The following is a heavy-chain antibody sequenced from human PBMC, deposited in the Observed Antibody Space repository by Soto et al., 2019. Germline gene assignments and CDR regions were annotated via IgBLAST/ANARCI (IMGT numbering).Heavy chain of an antibody. V-gene: IGHV2-26*01. D-gene: IGHD3-16*02. CDR1: GFSLSNARMG. Sequence: SGPTLVNPTETLTLTCIVSGFSLSNARMGVSWIRQPPGKALEWLAHILSNDEKSYSRSLYSSLIIPRDTSKSEVALTMTIMDPVDTAPYYCARIHDYVWGSYPLDHWGQGTLVTVSS. J-gene: IGHJ5*02. CDR2: ILSNDEK. CDR3: ARIHDYVWGSYPLDH.